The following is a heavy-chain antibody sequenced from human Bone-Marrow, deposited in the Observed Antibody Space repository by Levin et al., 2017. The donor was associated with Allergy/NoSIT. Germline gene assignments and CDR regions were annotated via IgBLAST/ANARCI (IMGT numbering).Heavy chain of an antibody. CDR1: GDSVSNGDYY. CDR2: IYQTGST. CDR3: ARDYRRHLGEVSLGVN. Sequence: SQTLSLTCTVSGDSVSNGDYYWSWIRQSPGRGLEWIGFIYQTGSTYYNPSLQSPVPISMDTSKNQFSLKLSSVTAADTAVYYCARDYRRHLGEVSLGVNWGQGALVTVSS. D-gene: IGHD3-16*02. J-gene: IGHJ4*02. V-gene: IGHV4-30-4*01.